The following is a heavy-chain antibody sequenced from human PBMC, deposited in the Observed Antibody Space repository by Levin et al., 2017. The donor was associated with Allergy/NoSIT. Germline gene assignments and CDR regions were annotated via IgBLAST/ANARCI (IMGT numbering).Heavy chain of an antibody. Sequence: SETLSLTCTVSGGPISSYYWSWIRQPAGKGLEWIGRIYTSGSTNYNPSLKSRVTMSVDTYKNQLYQKLRSVSGADAAVYYCAGGRRIGWRLGYCSGTSCPDYYYYGMDVWGQGTTVTVAS. CDR2: IYTSGST. CDR3: AGGRRIGWRLGYCSGTSCPDYYYYGMDV. D-gene: IGHD2-2*01. CDR1: GGPISSYY. J-gene: IGHJ6*02. V-gene: IGHV4-4*07.